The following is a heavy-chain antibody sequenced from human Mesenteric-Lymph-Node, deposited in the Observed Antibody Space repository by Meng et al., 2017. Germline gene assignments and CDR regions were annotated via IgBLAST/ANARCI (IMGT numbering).Heavy chain of an antibody. CDR3: ARGGVGYSTKYYFNY. V-gene: IGHV4-38-2*02. CDR1: GYSISSGYY. D-gene: IGHD6-13*01. J-gene: IGHJ4*02. CDR2: IYHSGST. Sequence: GSLRLSCTVSGYSISSGYYWGWIRQPPGKGLEWIGSIYHSGSTYYNPSLKSRVTISLDMSKNQFSLNLSSVTAADTAVYYCARGGVGYSTKYYFNYWGQGTLVTVSS.